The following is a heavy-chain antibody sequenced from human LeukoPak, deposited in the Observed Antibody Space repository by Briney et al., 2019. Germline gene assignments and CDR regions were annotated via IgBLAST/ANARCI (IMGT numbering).Heavy chain of an antibody. CDR2: INPNSGVT. J-gene: IGHJ5*02. CDR3: ARDLTRDNWLDP. CDR1: GYTFTGYE. V-gene: IGHV1-2*02. Sequence: ASVKVSCKASGYTFTGYEMHWVRQAPGQGLEWMGWINPNSGVTNYAQKFQGRVTMTRDTSISTAYMELSRLRPDDTAVYYCARDLTRDNWLDPWGQGTLVTVSS.